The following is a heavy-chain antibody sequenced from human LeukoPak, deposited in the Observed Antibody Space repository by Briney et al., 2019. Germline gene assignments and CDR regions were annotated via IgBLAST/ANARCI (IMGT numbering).Heavy chain of an antibody. D-gene: IGHD5-24*01. J-gene: IGHJ4*02. CDR3: ARDRGGYNSAFDY. Sequence: TGGSLRLSCAASGFTFSSYAMSWVRQAPGKGLEWVSAISGSGGSTYYADSVKGRFTISRDNSKNTLYLQMNSLRAEDTAVYYCARDRGGYNSAFDYWGQGTLVTVSS. CDR1: GFTFSSYA. V-gene: IGHV3-23*01. CDR2: ISGSGGST.